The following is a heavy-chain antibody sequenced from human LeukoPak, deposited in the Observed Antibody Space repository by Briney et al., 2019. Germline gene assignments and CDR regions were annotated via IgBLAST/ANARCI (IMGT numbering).Heavy chain of an antibody. CDR3: ARAKNEGLLQH. D-gene: IGHD4-11*01. J-gene: IGHJ1*01. Sequence: KPSETLSLTCTVSGGSISSGSYYWSWIRQPAGKGLEWIGRIYTSGSTNYNPSLKSRVTISVDTSKNQFSLKLSSVTAADTAVYYCARAKNEGLLQHWGQGTLVTVSS. CDR2: IYTSGST. V-gene: IGHV4-61*02. CDR1: GGSISSGSYY.